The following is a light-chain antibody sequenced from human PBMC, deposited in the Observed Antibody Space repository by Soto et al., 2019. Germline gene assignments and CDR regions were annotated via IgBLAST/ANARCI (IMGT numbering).Light chain of an antibody. V-gene: IGLV1-44*01. J-gene: IGLJ2*01. CDR3: TAWDDSLNGRL. Sequence: QSVLTQPPSASGTPGQRVTFSCSGSTSNIGSNAVNWYQQLPGTAPKLLIYSNDRRPSGVPDRFSGSKSGTSASLAISGLLSEDEADYYCTAWDDSLNGRLFGGGTKLTVL. CDR2: SND. CDR1: TSNIGSNA.